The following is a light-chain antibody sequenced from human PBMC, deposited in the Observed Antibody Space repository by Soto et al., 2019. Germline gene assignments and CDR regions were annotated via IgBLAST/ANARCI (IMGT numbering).Light chain of an antibody. CDR3: QQYYRTPL. CDR1: QSVLYSSNNKNY. CDR2: WAS. Sequence: DIVMTQSPDSLAVSLGERATINCKSSQSVLYSSNNKNYLAWYQQKPGQPPKLLIYWASTRESWVPDRFSGSVSGTYFTLTITSLQAEYVSVYYCQQYYRTPLFGTRTKVDI. J-gene: IGKJ3*01. V-gene: IGKV4-1*01.